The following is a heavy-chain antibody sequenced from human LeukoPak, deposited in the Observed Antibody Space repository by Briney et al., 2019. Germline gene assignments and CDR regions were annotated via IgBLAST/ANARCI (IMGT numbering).Heavy chain of an antibody. CDR1: GGTFSSYA. CDR2: IIPIFGTA. V-gene: IGHV1-69*05. Sequence: SVKVSCKASGGTFSSYAISWVRQAPGQGLEWMGGIIPIFGTANYAQKFQGRVTITTDESTSTAYMELSSLRFEDTAVYYCARQKGRTRPPNYYYYYYMDVWGKGTTVTVSS. J-gene: IGHJ6*03. CDR3: ARQKGRTRPPNYYYYYYMDV.